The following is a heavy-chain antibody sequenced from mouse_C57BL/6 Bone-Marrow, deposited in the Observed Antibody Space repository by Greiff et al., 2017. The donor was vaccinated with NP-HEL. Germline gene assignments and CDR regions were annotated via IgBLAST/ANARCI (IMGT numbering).Heavy chain of an antibody. CDR1: GYSITSGYY. Sequence: EVKLEESGPGLVKPSQSLSLTCSVTGYSITSGYYWNWIRQFPGNKLEWMGYISYDGSNNYNPSLKNRISITRDTSKNQFFLKLNSVTTEDTATYYCARGIRRGFAYWGQGTLVTVSA. CDR2: ISYDGSN. V-gene: IGHV3-6*01. J-gene: IGHJ3*01. CDR3: ARGIRRGFAY.